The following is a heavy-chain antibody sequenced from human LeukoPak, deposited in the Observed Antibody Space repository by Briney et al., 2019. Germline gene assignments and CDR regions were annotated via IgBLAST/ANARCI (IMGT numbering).Heavy chain of an antibody. D-gene: IGHD6-19*01. J-gene: IGHJ4*02. CDR3: ARDLGLFSSGWFRFDY. V-gene: IGHV3-21*01. Sequence: GGSLRLSCAASGFTLSNYDMDWVRQAPGKGLEWVSSISGSGSSTYYADSVKGRFTISRDNAKNSLYLQMNSLRPEDTAVYYCARDLGLFSSGWFRFDYWGQGTLVTVSS. CDR1: GFTLSNYD. CDR2: ISGSGSST.